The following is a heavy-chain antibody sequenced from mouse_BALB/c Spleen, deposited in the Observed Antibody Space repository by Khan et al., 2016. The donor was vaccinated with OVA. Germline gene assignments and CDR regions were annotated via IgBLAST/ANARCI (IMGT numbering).Heavy chain of an antibody. CDR1: GFTFSTYG. V-gene: IGHV5-6*01. Sequence: EVELVESGGDLVKTGGSLKLSCAASGFTFSTYGMSWVRQTPDQRLEWVATISSGGHYTYYIDSVKGRFTISRDNAQNILYLQMTSLRSEDTAMYYCARLAYYYNSEGFAYWGQGTLVTVSA. CDR2: ISSGGHYT. J-gene: IGHJ3*01. D-gene: IGHD1-1*02. CDR3: ARLAYYYNSEGFAY.